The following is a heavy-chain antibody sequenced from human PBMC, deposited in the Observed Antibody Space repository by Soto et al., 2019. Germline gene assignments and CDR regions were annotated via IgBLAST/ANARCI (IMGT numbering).Heavy chain of an antibody. CDR3: ARQRPFYDILTGYLWGYFDY. CDR2: IYYSGST. CDR1: GGSISSSSYY. Sequence: PSETLSLTCTVSGGSISSSSYYWGWIRQPPGKGLEWIGSIYYSGSTYYNPSLKSRVTISVDTSKNQFSLKLSSVTAADTAVYYCARQRPFYDILTGYLWGYFDYWGQGTLVTVSS. V-gene: IGHV4-39*01. D-gene: IGHD3-9*01. J-gene: IGHJ4*02.